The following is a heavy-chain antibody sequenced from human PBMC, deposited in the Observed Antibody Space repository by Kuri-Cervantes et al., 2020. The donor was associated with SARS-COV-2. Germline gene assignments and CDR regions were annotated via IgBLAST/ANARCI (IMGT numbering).Heavy chain of an antibody. V-gene: IGHV3-48*01. CDR1: GFTFSSYS. CDR2: ISSSSSTI. D-gene: IGHD2-2*02. J-gene: IGHJ6*02. Sequence: GRSLRLSCAASGFTFSSYSMNWVRQAPGKGLEWVSYISSSSSTIYYADSVKGRFTISRDNAKNSLYLQMNSLRAEDTAVYYCARDPYCSSTSCYTGYYYYGMDVWGQGTTVTVSS. CDR3: ARDPYCSSTSCYTGYYYYGMDV.